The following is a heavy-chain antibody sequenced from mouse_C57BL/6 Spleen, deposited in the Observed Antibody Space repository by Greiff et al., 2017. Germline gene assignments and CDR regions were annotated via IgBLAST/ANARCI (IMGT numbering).Heavy chain of an antibody. D-gene: IGHD2-4*01. CDR2: ISSGGDYI. Sequence: EVKVEESGEGLVKPGGSLKLSCAASGFTFSSYAMSWVRQTPEKRLEWVAYISSGGDYIYYADTVKGRFTISRDNARNTLYLQMSSLKSEDTAMYYCTREGDYEYDGAWFAYWGQGTLVTVSA. J-gene: IGHJ3*01. V-gene: IGHV5-9-1*02. CDR3: TREGDYEYDGAWFAY. CDR1: GFTFSSYA.